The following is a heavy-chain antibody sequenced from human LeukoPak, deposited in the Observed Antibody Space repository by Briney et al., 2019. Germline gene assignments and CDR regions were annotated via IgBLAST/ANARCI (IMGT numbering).Heavy chain of an antibody. Sequence: GGSLRLSCSASGFTLSSYAMHWVRQAPGKGLEYVSAISSNGGSTYYADSVKGRFTISRDNSKNTLYLQMNSLRAEDTAVYYCARELNWNEDFDYWGQGTLVTVSS. D-gene: IGHD1-1*01. V-gene: IGHV3-64*04. J-gene: IGHJ4*02. CDR1: GFTLSSYA. CDR3: ARELNWNEDFDY. CDR2: ISSNGGST.